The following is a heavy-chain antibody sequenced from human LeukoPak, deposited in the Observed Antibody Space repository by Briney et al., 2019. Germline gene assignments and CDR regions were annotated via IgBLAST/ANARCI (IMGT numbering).Heavy chain of an antibody. D-gene: IGHD1-26*01. J-gene: IGHJ4*02. CDR1: GGSITSNW. Sequence: SGTLSLTCAVSGGSITSNWWSWVRQSPEKGLEWIGEVHHDGDTNYNPSFKSRVNMSVDKSKNHFSLRLSSVTAADTAVYYCARDPHSGNFGSNYWGQGTLVIVSS. V-gene: IGHV4-4*02. CDR2: VHHDGDT. CDR3: ARDPHSGNFGSNY.